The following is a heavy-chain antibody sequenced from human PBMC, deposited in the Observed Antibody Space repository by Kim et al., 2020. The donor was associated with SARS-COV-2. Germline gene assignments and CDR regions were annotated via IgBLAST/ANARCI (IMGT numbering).Heavy chain of an antibody. CDR1: GYTFTSYD. D-gene: IGHD3-3*01. Sequence: ASVKVSCKASGYTFTSYDINWVRQATGQGLEWMGWMNPNSGNTGYAQKFQGRVTMTRNTSISTAYMELSSLRSEDTVVYYCARASKHPVTIFGVVIKVYYGMDVWGQGTTVTVSS. J-gene: IGHJ6*02. CDR3: ARASKHPVTIFGVVIKVYYGMDV. V-gene: IGHV1-8*01. CDR2: MNPNSGNT.